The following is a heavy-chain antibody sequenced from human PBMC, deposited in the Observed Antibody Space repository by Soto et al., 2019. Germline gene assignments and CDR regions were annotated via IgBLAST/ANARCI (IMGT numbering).Heavy chain of an antibody. V-gene: IGHV3-48*01. D-gene: IGHD3-10*01. CDR2: ISTTSNTI. CDR3: TRGPYYYGSGTYNYCGLDV. J-gene: IGHJ6*02. Sequence: PGGSLRLSCAASGFSFNTYAMTWVRKAPGKGLEWVSHISTTSNTIYYADSVKGRFTISRDNAKNSLYLQMNSLRAEDTAVYYCTRGPYYYGSGTYNYCGLDVWGQGTTVTVSS. CDR1: GFSFNTYA.